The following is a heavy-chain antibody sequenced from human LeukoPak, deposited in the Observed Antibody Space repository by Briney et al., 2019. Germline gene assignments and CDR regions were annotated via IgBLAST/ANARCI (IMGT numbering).Heavy chain of an antibody. V-gene: IGHV4-59*01. J-gene: IGHJ4*02. D-gene: IGHD4-17*01. CDR1: GGSISSYY. CDR2: IYYSGST. CDR3: ARGPDYGDYSLDY. Sequence: SETLSLTCTVSGGSISSYYWSWIRQPPGKGLEWIGYIYYSGSTNYNPSLKSRVTISVDTSKNQFSLKLSSVTAADTAVYYCARGPDYGDYSLDYWGQGTLVTVSS.